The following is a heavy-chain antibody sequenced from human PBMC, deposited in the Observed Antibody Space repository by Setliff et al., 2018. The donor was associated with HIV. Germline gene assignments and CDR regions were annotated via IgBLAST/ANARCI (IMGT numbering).Heavy chain of an antibody. J-gene: IGHJ6*03. CDR1: GYTFSTYG. CDR2: ITPYNNNT. D-gene: IGHD3-3*01. V-gene: IGHV1-18*01. CDR3: ARLIKHYDFWSGYYGAYYYYMDV. Sequence: ASVKVSCKASGYTFSTYGISWVRQAPGQGFEWMGWITPYNNNTQYTQHLQGRVTMTTDTYTSTAYMDLRSLRSDDTAVYYCARLIKHYDFWSGYYGAYYYYMDVWGTGTTVTVSS.